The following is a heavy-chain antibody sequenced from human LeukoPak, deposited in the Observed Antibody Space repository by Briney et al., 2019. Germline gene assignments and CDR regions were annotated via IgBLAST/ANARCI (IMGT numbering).Heavy chain of an antibody. D-gene: IGHD4-17*01. CDR3: ARIGDYEGHY. Sequence: PSETLSLTCTVSGGSISSYYWSWIRQPPGKGLEWIGYIYYSGGTNYNPSLKSRVTISVDTSKNQFSLKLSSVTAADTAVYYCARIGDYEGHYWGQGTLVTVSS. CDR2: IYYSGGT. J-gene: IGHJ4*02. V-gene: IGHV4-59*01. CDR1: GGSISSYY.